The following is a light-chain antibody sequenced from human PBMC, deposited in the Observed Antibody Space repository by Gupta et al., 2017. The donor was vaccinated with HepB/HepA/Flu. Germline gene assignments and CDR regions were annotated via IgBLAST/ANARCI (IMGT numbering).Light chain of an antibody. J-gene: IGKJ1*01. CDR3: QQDDNWPRT. CDR2: GAS. Sequence: IVMTQSPATLSVSPGERATLSCRASQSVSSNLAWYQQKPGQAPRLLIYGASIRATGFPARFSGSGSGTEFTLTISSLQSEDFAVYYCQQDDNWPRTFGQGTKVEIK. V-gene: IGKV3-15*01. CDR1: QSVSSN.